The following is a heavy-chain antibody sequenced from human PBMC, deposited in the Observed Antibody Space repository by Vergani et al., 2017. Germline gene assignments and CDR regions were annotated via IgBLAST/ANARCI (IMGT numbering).Heavy chain of an antibody. CDR3: GRVADCYGLFSRLLDL. CDR1: GYSISSGYY. J-gene: IGHJ5*02. Sequence: QVQLQESGPGLVKPSETLSLTCAVSGYSISSGYYWSWIRQPPGKELEWIGYMYHSGSTNYNPSLETRVTISGDTSKNQFSLKLNSGTAADTAVYSCGRVADCYGLFSRLLDLWGQGILVTVSS. D-gene: IGHD2-21*02. CDR2: MYHSGST. V-gene: IGHV4-38-2*01.